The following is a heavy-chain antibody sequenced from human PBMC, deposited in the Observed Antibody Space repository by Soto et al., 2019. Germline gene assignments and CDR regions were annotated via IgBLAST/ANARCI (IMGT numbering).Heavy chain of an antibody. D-gene: IGHD6-6*01. CDR2: IHNSGST. J-gene: IGHJ4*02. V-gene: IGHV4-39*02. CDR3: ARGLSSPSATGI. CDR1: GGSVSSCCNY. Sequence: QPQLQESGPGLVKPSETLSLTCTVSGGSVSSCCNYWGWVRQPPGKGLEWIGSIHNSGSTSYNPSLRSRVTISVDTPKSHFSLTLTSVTAADTAVYYCARGLSSPSATGIWGQGILVTVSS.